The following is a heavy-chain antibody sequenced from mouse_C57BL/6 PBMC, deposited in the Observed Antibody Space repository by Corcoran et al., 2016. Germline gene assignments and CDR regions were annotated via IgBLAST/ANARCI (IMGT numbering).Heavy chain of an antibody. V-gene: IGHV9-3*01. J-gene: IGHJ2*01. CDR3: ARGGTGFDY. CDR1: GYTFTTYG. Sequence: QIQLVQSGPELKKPGETVKISCKASGYTFTTYGMSWVKQAPGKGLKWMGWINTYSGVPTYADDFKGRFAFSLETSASTAYLQINNLKNEDTATYFGARGGTGFDYWGQGTTLTVSS. CDR2: INTYSGVP. D-gene: IGHD4-1*01.